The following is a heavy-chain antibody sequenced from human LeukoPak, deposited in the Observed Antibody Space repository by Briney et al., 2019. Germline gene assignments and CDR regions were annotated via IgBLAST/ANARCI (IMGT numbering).Heavy chain of an antibody. CDR1: GYTFTSYG. Sequence: EASVKVSCKASGYTFTSYGISWVRQAPGQGLEWMGWISAYNGNTNYAQKLQGRVTMTTDTSTSTAYMELRSLRSDDTAVYYCARGRMITFGGVITRTKDWFDPWGQGTLVTVSS. V-gene: IGHV1-18*01. CDR2: ISAYNGNT. D-gene: IGHD3-16*02. CDR3: ARGRMITFGGVITRTKDWFDP. J-gene: IGHJ5*02.